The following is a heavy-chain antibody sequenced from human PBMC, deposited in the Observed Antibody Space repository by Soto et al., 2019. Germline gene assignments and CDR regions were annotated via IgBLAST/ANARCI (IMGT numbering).Heavy chain of an antibody. Sequence: QVQLVQSGAEVKKPRSSVKVSCKASAGTFSRYAISWVRQAPGHGHEWMGGIIPISGTANYAKKCQCRVTMAGEESSSAAYMELGSLTADDTAVYYCASRGSMVRGVTCDYCGEGTLFTVSS. V-gene: IGHV1-69*01. J-gene: IGHJ4*02. D-gene: IGHD3-10*01. CDR1: AGTFSRYA. CDR3: ASRGSMVRGVTCDY. CDR2: IIPISGTA.